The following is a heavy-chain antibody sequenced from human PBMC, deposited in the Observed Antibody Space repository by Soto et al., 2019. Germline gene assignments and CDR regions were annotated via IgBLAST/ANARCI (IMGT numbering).Heavy chain of an antibody. CDR2: IYTGGTT. V-gene: IGHV3-66*01. J-gene: IGHJ2*01. D-gene: IGHD3-22*01. CDR3: ARAFDSSGYYYWYFDL. Sequence: PGGSLRLSCAASGFTVSGNYMSWVRQAPGKGLEWVSVIYTGGTTYYADSVKGRFTISRDNSKNTLYLQMNSLRADDTAVYYCARAFDSSGYYYWYFDLWGRGTLVTVSS. CDR1: GFTVSGNY.